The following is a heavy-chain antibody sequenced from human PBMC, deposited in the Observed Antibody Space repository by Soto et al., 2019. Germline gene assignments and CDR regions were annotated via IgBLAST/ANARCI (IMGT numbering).Heavy chain of an antibody. D-gene: IGHD5-18*01. CDR3: PKDESVVDTIMSFEY. Sequence: PGGSLRLSCAASGFTFSNYGMNWVRQAAGKGLEWVSGITNSGANTYYADSMKGRFTISRDNSKSTLYLQMNSLRAEDTALYYCPKDESVVDTIMSFEYWGQGILVPVSS. V-gene: IGHV3-23*01. J-gene: IGHJ4*02. CDR2: ITNSGANT. CDR1: GFTFSNYG.